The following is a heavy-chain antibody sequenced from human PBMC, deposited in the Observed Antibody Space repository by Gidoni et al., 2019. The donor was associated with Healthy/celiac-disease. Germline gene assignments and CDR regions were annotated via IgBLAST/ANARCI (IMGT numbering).Heavy chain of an antibody. CDR3: ARQLPPDSSSWYYYYYGMDV. D-gene: IGHD6-13*01. J-gene: IGHJ6*02. V-gene: IGHV4-39*01. Sequence: QLQLQESGPGLVKPSETLSLTCTVSGGSISSSSYYWGWIRQPPGKGLEWIGIIYYSGSTYYNPSLKSRVTISVDTSKNQFSLKLSSVTAADTAVYYCARQLPPDSSSWYYYYYGMDVWGQGTTVTVSS. CDR1: GGSISSSSYY. CDR2: IYYSGST.